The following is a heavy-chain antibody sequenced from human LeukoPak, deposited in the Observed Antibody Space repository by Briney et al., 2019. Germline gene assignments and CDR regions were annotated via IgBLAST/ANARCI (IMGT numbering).Heavy chain of an antibody. J-gene: IGHJ4*02. CDR1: RYTFTDYY. CDR2: INPNSGGT. Sequence: ASVKVSCKASRYTFTDYYMHWVRQAPGQGLEWMGRINPNSGGTNYAQKFQGRVTMTRNTSISTAYMELSRPRSDDTAVYYCARDQGGYSGYDPQYWGQGTLVTVSS. CDR3: ARDQGGYSGYDPQY. D-gene: IGHD5-12*01. V-gene: IGHV1-2*06.